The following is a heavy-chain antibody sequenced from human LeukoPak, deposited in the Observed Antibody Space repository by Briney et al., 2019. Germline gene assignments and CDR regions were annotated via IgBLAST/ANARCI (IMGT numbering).Heavy chain of an antibody. CDR3: ARGPRFLEWLLYFDY. Sequence: GASVKVSCKASGYTFTSYDINWVRQATGQGLEWMGWMNPNSGNTGYAQKFQGGVTITRNTSISTAYMELSSLRSEDTAVYYCARGPRFLEWLLYFDYWGQGTLVTVSS. V-gene: IGHV1-8*03. J-gene: IGHJ4*02. CDR2: MNPNSGNT. CDR1: GYTFTSYD. D-gene: IGHD3-3*01.